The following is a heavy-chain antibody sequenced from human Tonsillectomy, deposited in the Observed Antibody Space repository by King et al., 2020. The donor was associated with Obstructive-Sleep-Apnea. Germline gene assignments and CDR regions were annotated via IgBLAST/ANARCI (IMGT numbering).Heavy chain of an antibody. CDR1: GGSISSSSYY. CDR2: IFYSGSP. Sequence: QLQESGPGLVKPSETLSLTCTVSGGSISSSSYYWVWIRQPPRKGLEWIGRIFYSGSPYLNPSLKSLVTIALDTSKNQFSLQLTSVTAADTAVYNCARSYSGTFGYFDYWGQGTLVTVSS. D-gene: IGHD1-26*01. V-gene: IGHV4-39*07. J-gene: IGHJ4*02. CDR3: ARSYSGTFGYFDY.